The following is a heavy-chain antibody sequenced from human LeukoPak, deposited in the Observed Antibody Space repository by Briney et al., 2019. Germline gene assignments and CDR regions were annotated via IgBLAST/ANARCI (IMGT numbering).Heavy chain of an antibody. CDR2: ISGSGGST. D-gene: IGHD5-18*01. Sequence: GGSLRLSCAASGFTFSSYAMSWVRQAPGKGLEWVSAISGSGGSTYYADSVKGRFTISRDNSKNTLYLQMNSPRAEDTAVYYCARLDTAMATLDYWGQGTLVTVSS. V-gene: IGHV3-23*01. CDR1: GFTFSSYA. J-gene: IGHJ4*02. CDR3: ARLDTAMATLDY.